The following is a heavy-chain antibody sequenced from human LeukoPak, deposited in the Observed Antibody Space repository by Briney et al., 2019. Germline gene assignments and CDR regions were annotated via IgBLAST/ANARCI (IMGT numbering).Heavy chain of an antibody. CDR1: GFTFSSYA. D-gene: IGHD5-24*01. CDR3: AKVGDGYNFNFAYFDY. V-gene: IGHV3-23*01. Sequence: AGGSLRLSCAASGFTFSSYAMSWVRQAPGKGLEWVSAISGSGGSTYYADSVKGRFTISRDNSKNTLYLQMNSLRAEDTAVYYCAKVGDGYNFNFAYFDYWGQGTLVTVSS. J-gene: IGHJ4*02. CDR2: ISGSGGST.